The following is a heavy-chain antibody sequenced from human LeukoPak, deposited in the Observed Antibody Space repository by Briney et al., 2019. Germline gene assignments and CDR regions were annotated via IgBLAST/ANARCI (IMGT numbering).Heavy chain of an antibody. CDR3: ARGRLLLRYFDWLISY. D-gene: IGHD3-9*01. V-gene: IGHV1-69*05. CDR2: IIPIFGTA. CDR1: GGTFSSYA. Sequence: GSSVKVSCKASGGTFSSYAISWVRQAPGQGLEWMGGIIPIFGTANYAQKFQGRVTMTRDTSISTAYMELSRLRSDDTAVYYCARGRLLLRYFDWLISYWGQGTLVTVSS. J-gene: IGHJ4*02.